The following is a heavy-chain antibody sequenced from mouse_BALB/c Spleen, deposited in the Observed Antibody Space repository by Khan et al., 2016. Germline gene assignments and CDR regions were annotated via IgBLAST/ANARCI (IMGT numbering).Heavy chain of an antibody. CDR2: ITSGSSAI. CDR3: GRGDY. Sequence: VELFYSWGGLVQPGGSRKLSCAASGFTFSSFGMHWVRQAPEKGLEWVAFITSGSSAIYYADTVKGRFTVSRDNPKNTLFLQMTSLRSEDTAMYYCGRGDYWGQGTSLTVSS. V-gene: IGHV5-17*02. J-gene: IGHJ2*02. CDR1: GFTFSSFG.